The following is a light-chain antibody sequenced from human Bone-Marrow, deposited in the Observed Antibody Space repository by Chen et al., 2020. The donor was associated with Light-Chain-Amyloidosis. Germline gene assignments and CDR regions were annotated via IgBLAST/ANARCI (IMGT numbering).Light chain of an antibody. J-gene: IGLJ1*01. CDR2: EVS. V-gene: IGLV2-23*02. CDR3: CSYAGSDTFV. Sequence: QSALTQPASVSGSPGQSITISYTGTSSDVGSYNLVSWYQQYPGKAPKLMIYEVSKRPSGVSNRFSGSKSGNTASLTISGLQAEDEADYFCCSYAGSDTFVFGTGTKVTVL. CDR1: SSDVGSYNL.